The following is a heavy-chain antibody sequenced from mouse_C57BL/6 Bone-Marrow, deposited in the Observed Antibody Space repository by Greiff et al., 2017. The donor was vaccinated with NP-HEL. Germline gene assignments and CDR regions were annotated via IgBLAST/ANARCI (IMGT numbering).Heavy chain of an antibody. Sequence: VKLVESGAELARPGASVKMSCKASGYTFTSYTMHWVKQRPGQGLEWIGYINPSSGYTKYNQKFKDKATLTADKSSSTAYMQLSSLTSEDSAVYYCARSPIYYGNFDYFDYWGQGTTLTVSS. CDR2: INPSSGYT. CDR1: GYTFTSYT. J-gene: IGHJ2*01. D-gene: IGHD2-1*01. CDR3: ARSPIYYGNFDYFDY. V-gene: IGHV1-4*01.